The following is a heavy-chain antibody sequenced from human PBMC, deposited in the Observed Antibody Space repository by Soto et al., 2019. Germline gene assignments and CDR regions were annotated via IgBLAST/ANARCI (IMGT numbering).Heavy chain of an antibody. D-gene: IGHD3-16*01. Sequence: SGPTLVKPTQTLTLTCTFSGFPLSTSGVGVGWIRQPPGKALEWLALIYWDDDKRYTPSLKSRLTITKDTSKNQVVLKMTNMDPVDTATYYCAPLYGIDAFDIWGQGTMVTVSS. CDR2: IYWDDDK. CDR1: GFPLSTSGVG. V-gene: IGHV2-5*02. CDR3: APLYGIDAFDI. J-gene: IGHJ3*02.